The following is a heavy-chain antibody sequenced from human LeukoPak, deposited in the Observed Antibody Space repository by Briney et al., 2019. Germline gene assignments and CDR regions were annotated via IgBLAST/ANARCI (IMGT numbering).Heavy chain of an antibody. D-gene: IGHD6-13*01. CDR1: GGSIRNYY. V-gene: IGHV4-59*01. CDR2: IYYSGST. Sequence: SETLSLTCTVSGGSIRNYYWSWIRQPPGKGLEWIGYIYYSGSTNYNPSLKSRVTISVDTSKNQFSLKLSSVTAADTAVYYCARVYYSSSYDYWYFDLWGRGPLVTVSS. CDR3: ARVYYSSSYDYWYFDL. J-gene: IGHJ2*01.